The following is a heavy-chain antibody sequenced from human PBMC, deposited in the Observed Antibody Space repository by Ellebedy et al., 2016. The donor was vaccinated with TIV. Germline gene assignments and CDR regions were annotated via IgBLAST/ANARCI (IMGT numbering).Heavy chain of an antibody. J-gene: IGHJ4*02. Sequence: ASVKVSCXASGYTFTTYNMHWVRQAPGQRLEWVGWVNTGNGDTVYSQNFQGRVTITRDTSTSTVYMELSSLRSEDTAVYYCARGGPDFWSGYPFDYWGQGTLVTVSS. CDR3: ARGGPDFWSGYPFDY. CDR1: GYTFTTYN. D-gene: IGHD3-3*01. V-gene: IGHV1-3*04. CDR2: VNTGNGDT.